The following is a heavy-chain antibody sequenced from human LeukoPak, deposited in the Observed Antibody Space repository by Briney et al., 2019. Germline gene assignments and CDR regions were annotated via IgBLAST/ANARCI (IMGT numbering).Heavy chain of an antibody. CDR2: IIPIFGTA. D-gene: IGHD6-19*01. V-gene: IGHV1-69*01. CDR1: GGTFSSYA. CDR3: ARDGVRYRSGWYC. Sequence: SVKVSCKASGGTFSSYAISWVRQAPGQGLEWMGGIIPIFGTANYAQKFQGRVTITADESTSTAYMELSRLRSEDTAVYYCARDGVRYRSGWYCWGKGTLVTVST. J-gene: IGHJ4*02.